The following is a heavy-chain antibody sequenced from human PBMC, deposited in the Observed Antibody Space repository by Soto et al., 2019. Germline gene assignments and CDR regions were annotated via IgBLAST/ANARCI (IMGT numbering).Heavy chain of an antibody. CDR3: AKRSSGNWFDP. D-gene: IGHD3-10*01. V-gene: IGHV3-23*01. J-gene: IGHJ5*02. CDR1: GFTFRSHG. CDR2: ISGGGDKT. Sequence: GGSGRLSCAASGFTFRSHGMSWVRQAPGKGLEWVSIISGGGDKTYYADSVKGRFTISRDNSKNTLYLQMNSLRAEDTAVYYCAKRSSGNWFDPWGQGTLVTVSS.